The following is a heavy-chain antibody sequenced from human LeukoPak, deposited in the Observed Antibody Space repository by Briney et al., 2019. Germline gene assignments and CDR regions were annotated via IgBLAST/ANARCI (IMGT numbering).Heavy chain of an antibody. Sequence: PSETLSLTCTVSGGSVSPYYWTWIRQTPGKGLEWIGYIYYSGTTNYNPSLKSRVTISVDTSKNQFSLKLSSVTAADTAVYYCARGVYIAAAQYGYWGQGTLVTVSS. J-gene: IGHJ4*02. CDR1: GGSVSPYY. CDR2: IYYSGTT. CDR3: ARGVYIAAAQYGY. D-gene: IGHD6-13*01. V-gene: IGHV4-59*02.